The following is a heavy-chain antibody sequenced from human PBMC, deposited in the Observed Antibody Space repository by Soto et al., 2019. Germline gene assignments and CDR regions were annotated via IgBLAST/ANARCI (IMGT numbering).Heavy chain of an antibody. Sequence: LSLSCAASGFTFSSYGMHWVRQAPGKGLEWVAVISYDGSNKYYADSVKGRFTISRDNSKNTLYLQMNSLRAEDTAVYYCAKGYYYDSSGYYPLDYWGQGTLGTVSA. J-gene: IGHJ4*02. V-gene: IGHV3-30*18. D-gene: IGHD3-22*01. CDR1: GFTFSSYG. CDR3: AKGYYYDSSGYYPLDY. CDR2: ISYDGSNK.